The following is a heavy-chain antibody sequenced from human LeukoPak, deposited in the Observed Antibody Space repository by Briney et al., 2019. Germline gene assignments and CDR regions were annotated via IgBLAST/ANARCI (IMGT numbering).Heavy chain of an antibody. CDR3: AVLTIPED. V-gene: IGHV3-30*04. D-gene: IGHD2-2*01. Sequence: GGSLRLSCAASGFTFTSYAMHWVRQAPGKGLEWVAFISYDGRNTYYADSVKGRFTISRDDSKNTVYLQMNSLRPEDTAVYYSAVLTIPEDWGQGTLVTVSS. CDR2: ISYDGRNT. CDR1: GFTFTSYA. J-gene: IGHJ4*02.